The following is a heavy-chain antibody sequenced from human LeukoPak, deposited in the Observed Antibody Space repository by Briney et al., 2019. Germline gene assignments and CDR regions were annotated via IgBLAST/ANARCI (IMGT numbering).Heavy chain of an antibody. D-gene: IGHD3-10*01. CDR1: GGSISSYY. J-gene: IGHJ6*02. V-gene: IGHV4-59*01. CDR3: ARGFGTVPTYGMDV. Sequence: PSETLSLTCTVSGGSISSYYWSWIRQPPGKGLEWIGYIYYSGSTNYNPSLKSRVTISVDTSKNQFSLKLSSVTAADTAVYYCARGFGTVPTYGMDVWGQGTTVTVSS. CDR2: IYYSGST.